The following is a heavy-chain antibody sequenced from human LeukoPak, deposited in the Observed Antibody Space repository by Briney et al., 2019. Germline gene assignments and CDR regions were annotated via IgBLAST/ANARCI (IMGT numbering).Heavy chain of an antibody. CDR1: GYTFTSYY. CDR2: INPSGGST. CDR3: AREKGYYGSGEEFDP. V-gene: IGHV1-46*01. Sequence: GASVKVSCKASGYTFTSYYMHWVRQAPGQGLEWMGIINPSGGSTSYAQKFQGRVTMTRDTSTSTVYMGLSSLRSEDTAVYYCAREKGYYGSGEEFDPWGQGTLVTVSS. D-gene: IGHD3-10*01. J-gene: IGHJ5*02.